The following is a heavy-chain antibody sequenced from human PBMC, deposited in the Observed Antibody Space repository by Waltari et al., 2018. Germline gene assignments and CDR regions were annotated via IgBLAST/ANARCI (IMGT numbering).Heavy chain of an antibody. D-gene: IGHD1-7*01. J-gene: IGHJ6*03. Sequence: QVQLVESGGGVVQPGRSLRLSCAASGFTFSSYAMHWVRQAPGKGLEWVAVISYDGSNKYYADSVKGRFTISRDNSKNTLYLQMNSLRAEDTAVYYCAREGNLLGQSSYYYHMDVWGKGTTVTVSS. V-gene: IGHV3-30-3*01. CDR1: GFTFSSYA. CDR3: AREGNLLGQSSYYYHMDV. CDR2: ISYDGSNK.